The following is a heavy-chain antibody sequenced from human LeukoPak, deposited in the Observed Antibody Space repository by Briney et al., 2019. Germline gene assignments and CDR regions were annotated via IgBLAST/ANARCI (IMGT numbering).Heavy chain of an antibody. CDR2: IKQDGSEK. CDR3: ARDIVVVPATFDY. Sequence: GGSLRLSCAASGFTFSNYWMSWVRQAPGKGLEWVANIKQDGSEKYHVDSVKGRFTISRDNAKNSLYLQMNSLRAEDTAIYYCARDIVVVPATFDYWGQGTLVTVSS. D-gene: IGHD2-2*01. V-gene: IGHV3-7*01. CDR1: GFTFSNYW. J-gene: IGHJ4*02.